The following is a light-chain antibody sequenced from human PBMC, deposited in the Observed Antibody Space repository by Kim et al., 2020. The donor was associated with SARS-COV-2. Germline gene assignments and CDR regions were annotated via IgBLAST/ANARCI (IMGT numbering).Light chain of an antibody. Sequence: ASDGDRVTVTCRASQNINNVLNWYQQKPGKAPEVLIYAASNLQSGVPSRFSGSGSGTDFTLTINSLQPEDFATYYCQQSYNTPRTFGQGTKVDIK. CDR3: QQSYNTPRT. CDR2: AAS. CDR1: QNINNV. V-gene: IGKV1-39*01. J-gene: IGKJ1*01.